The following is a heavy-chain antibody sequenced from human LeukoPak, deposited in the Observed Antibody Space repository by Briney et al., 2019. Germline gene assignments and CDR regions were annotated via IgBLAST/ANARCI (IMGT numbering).Heavy chain of an antibody. D-gene: IGHD5-24*01. J-gene: IGHJ6*02. Sequence: PGGSLRLSCAASGFTFSTYEVIWVRQAPGKGLEWVSYISSSGNNIYYAGSVKGRFTISRDNAKKSLSLQMNSLRAEDTAVYYCARVGMTTMTVDVWGQGTTVTVSS. CDR1: GFTFSTYE. CDR3: ARVGMTTMTVDV. V-gene: IGHV3-48*03. CDR2: ISSSGNNI.